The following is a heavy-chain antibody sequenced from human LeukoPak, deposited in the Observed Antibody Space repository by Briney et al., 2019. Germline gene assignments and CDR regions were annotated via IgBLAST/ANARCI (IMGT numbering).Heavy chain of an antibody. Sequence: GGSLRLSCAASAFTFSSSGMSWVRQAPGKGLEWVSTISGNGGSTYYADSVKGRFTISRDNAKKSLYLQMNSLRAEDTAVYYCARGSSSWYYFDYWGQGTLVTVSS. CDR1: AFTFSSSG. V-gene: IGHV3-23*01. J-gene: IGHJ4*02. D-gene: IGHD6-13*01. CDR3: ARGSSSWYYFDY. CDR2: ISGNGGST.